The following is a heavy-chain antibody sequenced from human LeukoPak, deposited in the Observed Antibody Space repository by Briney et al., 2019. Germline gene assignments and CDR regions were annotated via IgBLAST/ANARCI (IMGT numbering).Heavy chain of an antibody. D-gene: IGHD3/OR15-3a*01. J-gene: IGHJ5*02. CDR2: ISVDGSDK. Sequence: QTGGSLRLSCAASGFTFSSFGMHWVRQAPGKGLEWVAVISVDGSDKYYADSVKGRFTISRDNSNNTLYLQMNSLRVEDTAMYYCARGSFFSTARWFDPWGQGTLVTVSS. V-gene: IGHV3-33*08. CDR3: ARGSFFSTARWFDP. CDR1: GFTFSSFG.